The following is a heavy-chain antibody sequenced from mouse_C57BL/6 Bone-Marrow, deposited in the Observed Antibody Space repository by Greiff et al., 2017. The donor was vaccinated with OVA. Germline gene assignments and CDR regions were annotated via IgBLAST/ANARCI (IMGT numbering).Heavy chain of an antibody. CDR2: IDPEDGDT. Sequence: EVQLQQSGAELVRPGASVKLSCTASGFTITDYYMHWVKQRPEQGLEWIGRIDPEDGDTVYAPTFQGKATMTADTSSNTAYLQLSSLTSEDTAVYYCTSDSSGPFAYWGQGTLVTVSA. V-gene: IGHV14-1*01. D-gene: IGHD3-2*02. CDR1: GFTITDYY. CDR3: TSDSSGPFAY. J-gene: IGHJ3*01.